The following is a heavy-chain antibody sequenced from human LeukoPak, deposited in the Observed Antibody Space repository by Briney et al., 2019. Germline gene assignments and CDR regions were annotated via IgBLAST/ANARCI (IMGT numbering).Heavy chain of an antibody. CDR2: IISSGSTI. CDR1: GFTLSDYY. J-gene: IGHJ1*01. D-gene: IGHD3-22*01. V-gene: IGHV3-11*01. CDR3: ARGKYDSSPFLQH. Sequence: GGSLRLSCAASGFTLSDYYMSWIRQAPGKGLEWVSYIISSGSTIYYADSVRGRFTISRDNAKNSLYLQMSSLRAEDTAVYYCARGKYDSSPFLQHWGQGTLVTVSS.